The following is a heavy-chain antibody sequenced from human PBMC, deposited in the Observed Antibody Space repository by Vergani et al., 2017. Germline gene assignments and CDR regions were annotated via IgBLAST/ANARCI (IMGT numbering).Heavy chain of an antibody. V-gene: IGHV3-21*01. CDR2: IRSSSSYI. CDR3: ARDEMVRGVIRSPFDY. CDR1: GFTFSSYS. J-gene: IGHJ4*02. Sequence: EVQLVESGGGLVKPGGSLRLSCAASGFTFSSYSMNWVRQAPGKGLEWVSSIRSSSSYIYYADSVKGRFTISRDNAKNSLYLQMNSLRAEDTAVYYCARDEMVRGVIRSPFDYWGQGTLVTVSS. D-gene: IGHD3-10*01.